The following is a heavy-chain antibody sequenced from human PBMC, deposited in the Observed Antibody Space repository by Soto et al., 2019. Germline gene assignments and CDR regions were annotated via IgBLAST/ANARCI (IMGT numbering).Heavy chain of an antibody. CDR3: ARNGVYSLGS. Sequence: QVQLQESGPGLVKPSGTLSLTCAVSGASISSDNWWNWVRQPPGQGLEWIGEVHRSGSTNYDPSLKSRVTISIDMSKNPCSLTLTSVTAADTAMYYCARNGVYSLGSWGQGTLVTVSS. CDR1: GASISSDNW. J-gene: IGHJ5*02. V-gene: IGHV4-4*02. D-gene: IGHD4-17*01. CDR2: VHRSGST.